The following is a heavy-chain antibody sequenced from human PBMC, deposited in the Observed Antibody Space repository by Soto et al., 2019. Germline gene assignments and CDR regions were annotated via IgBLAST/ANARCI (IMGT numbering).Heavy chain of an antibody. Sequence: GGSLRLSCAASGFNFGPAHMIWMRQAPGKRLEWVSFISGGSDYTNYADSVRGRFTISRDNSKNTLYLQMNSLRAEDTAVYYCAKDARGYSYGYVDPWGQGTLVTVSS. V-gene: IGHV3-11*05. CDR2: ISGGSDYT. D-gene: IGHD5-18*01. CDR1: GFNFGPAH. CDR3: AKDARGYSYGYVDP. J-gene: IGHJ5*02.